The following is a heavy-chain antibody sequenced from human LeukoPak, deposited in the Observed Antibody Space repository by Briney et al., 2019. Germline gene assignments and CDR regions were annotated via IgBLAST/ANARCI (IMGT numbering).Heavy chain of an antibody. CDR2: INSDGSST. CDR3: ARVSYDSGYYFLLDY. J-gene: IGHJ4*02. D-gene: IGHD3-22*01. CDR1: GFTFSSYW. Sequence: GGSLRLSCAASGFTFSSYWMHWVRQAPGKGLVWVSRINSDGSSTRYADSVKGRFTISRDNAKNTLYLQMNSLRAEDTAVYYCARVSYDSGYYFLLDYWGQGTLVTVSS. V-gene: IGHV3-74*01.